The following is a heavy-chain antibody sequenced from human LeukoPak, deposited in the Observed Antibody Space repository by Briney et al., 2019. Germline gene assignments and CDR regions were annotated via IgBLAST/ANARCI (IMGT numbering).Heavy chain of an antibody. Sequence: PGGSLRLSCAVSGFTFSSFAMSWVRQAPGKGLEWVSGIDYNGGSIWYADSVKGRFTISRDNSKNTLYLQMNSLRAEDTARYYCAKDYSLVVVPATPIDYWGQGTLVTVSP. CDR1: GFTFSSFA. V-gene: IGHV3-23*01. CDR3: AKDYSLVVVPATPIDY. D-gene: IGHD2-15*01. CDR2: IDYNGGSI. J-gene: IGHJ4*02.